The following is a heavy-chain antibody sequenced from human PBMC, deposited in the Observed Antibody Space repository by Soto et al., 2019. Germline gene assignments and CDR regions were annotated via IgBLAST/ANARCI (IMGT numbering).Heavy chain of an antibody. V-gene: IGHV3-48*02. D-gene: IGHD5-12*01. CDR1: GFTISSYR. Sequence: EVQLVESRGGLVQPGGSLRLSCAASGFTISSYRMNWVRQAPGKGLEWVSYFSSSSSTIYYADSVKGRFTISRDNAKNSLYLQMNSLRDEDTAVYYCARDVSGLNWFDPWGQGTLVTVSS. CDR3: ARDVSGLNWFDP. J-gene: IGHJ5*02. CDR2: FSSSSSTI.